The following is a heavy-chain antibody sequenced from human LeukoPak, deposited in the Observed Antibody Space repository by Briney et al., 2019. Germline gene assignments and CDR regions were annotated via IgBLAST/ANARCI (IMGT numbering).Heavy chain of an antibody. CDR1: GDSVSSNSAA. CDR2: TYYRSKWYT. J-gene: IGHJ4*02. Sequence: SQTLSLTCAVSGDSVSSNSAAWNWIRQSPSRGLEWLGRTYYRSKWYTDYVVSVKSRITINPDTSKNQFSLQLNSVTPEDTAVYYCAREMRVVIAAYYFDYWGQGTLVTVSS. D-gene: IGHD2-21*01. CDR3: AREMRVVIAAYYFDY. V-gene: IGHV6-1*01.